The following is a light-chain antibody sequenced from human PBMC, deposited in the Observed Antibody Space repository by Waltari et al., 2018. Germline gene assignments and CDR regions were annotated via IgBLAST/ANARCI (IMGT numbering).Light chain of an antibody. J-gene: IGLJ3*02. CDR3: QVWDDNSDHWV. CDR2: DDP. CDR1: RIDRRA. Sequence: SYVLTQSPSVSVAPGQTATIACGGDRIDRRAVHWYHQEPGQAPVLVVYDDPDRPPWISERFSGSNSGNTATLTISRVEAGDEADYYCQVWDDNSDHWVFGGGTKLTVL. V-gene: IGLV3-21*02.